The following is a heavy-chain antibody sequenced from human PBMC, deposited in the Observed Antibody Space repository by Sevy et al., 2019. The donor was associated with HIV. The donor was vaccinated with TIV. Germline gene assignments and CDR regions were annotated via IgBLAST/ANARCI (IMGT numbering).Heavy chain of an antibody. CDR3: ARGLTYFYDSSGYAFDV. V-gene: IGHV1-8*03. CDR2: MNPNSGNT. J-gene: IGHJ3*01. CDR1: GYTFTSYD. Sequence: ASVKVSCKASGYTFTSYDINWVRQASGQGLEWMGWMNPNSGNTGYAQKFQGRLTITRNTSIATAYMEPSSLRSEDTALYYCARGLTYFYDSSGYAFDVWGQGTTVTVSS. D-gene: IGHD3-22*01.